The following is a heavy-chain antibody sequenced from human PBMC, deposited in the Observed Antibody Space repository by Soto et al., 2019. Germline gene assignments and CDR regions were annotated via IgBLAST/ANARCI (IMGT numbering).Heavy chain of an antibody. CDR2: ISSSSSYI. V-gene: IGHV3-21*01. J-gene: IGHJ4*02. Sequence: GGSLRLSCAASGFTFSSYSMNWVRQAPGKGLEWVSSISSSSSYIYYADSVKGRFTISRDNAKNSLYLQMNSLRAEDTAVYYCARVRSSGWSFDYWGQGTLVIVSS. CDR3: ARVRSSGWSFDY. D-gene: IGHD6-19*01. CDR1: GFTFSSYS.